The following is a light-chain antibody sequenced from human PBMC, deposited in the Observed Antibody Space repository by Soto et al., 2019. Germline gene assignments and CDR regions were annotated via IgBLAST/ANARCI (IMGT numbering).Light chain of an antibody. Sequence: EIVLTQSPATLSLSPGERATLSCRASQSDSSFLAWLQQKPGQAPRLLIYDASNRATDIPSKFSGSGSGTDFTLTINSLEAEDSAIHYCQQRSNWPLTFGGGTKVEIK. CDR1: QSDSSF. J-gene: IGKJ4*01. V-gene: IGKV3-11*01. CDR2: DAS. CDR3: QQRSNWPLT.